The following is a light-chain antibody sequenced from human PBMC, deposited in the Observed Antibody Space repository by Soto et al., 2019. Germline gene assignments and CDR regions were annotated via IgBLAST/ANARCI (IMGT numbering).Light chain of an antibody. CDR2: GAS. CDR3: QHYASSPIT. V-gene: IGKV3-20*01. J-gene: IGKJ5*01. Sequence: EILLTQSPDTLSLSPGATAVLSCRASQTVDTYLAWYQLKPGQRPRLLIYGASSGALGIPDRFSGSGSGTHFTLTIHRLEPEDFAVYFCQHYASSPITFGQGTRLEIK. CDR1: QTVDTY.